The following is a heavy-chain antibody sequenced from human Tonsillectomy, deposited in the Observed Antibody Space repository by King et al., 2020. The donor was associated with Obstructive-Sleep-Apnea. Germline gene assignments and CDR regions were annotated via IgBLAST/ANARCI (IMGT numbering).Heavy chain of an antibody. J-gene: IGHJ4*02. CDR1: GFTFSSYS. Sequence: VQLVESGGGLVKPGGSLRLSCAASGFTFSSYSMNWVRQAPGKGLEWVSSISSSSSYIYYADSVKGRFTISRDNAKNSLYLQMNSLRAEDTAVYYCARVRGGIAAAGTDWGQGTLVTVSS. CDR3: ARVRGGIAAAGTD. D-gene: IGHD6-13*01. CDR2: ISSSSSYI. V-gene: IGHV3-21*01.